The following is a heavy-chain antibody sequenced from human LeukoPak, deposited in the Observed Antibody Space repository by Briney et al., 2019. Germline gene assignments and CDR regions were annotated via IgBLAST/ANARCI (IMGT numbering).Heavy chain of an antibody. CDR3: AWTGIVGATNIDC. D-gene: IGHD1-26*01. V-gene: IGHV4-61*01. CDR1: GGSVSSGSYY. J-gene: IGHJ4*02. CDR2: IYYSGST. Sequence: PSETLSLTCTVSGGSVSSGSYYWSWIRQPPGKGLEWIGYIYYSGSTNYNPSLKNRVTILVDTSKNQFSLRLSSVTAADTAVYYCAWTGIVGATNIDCWGQGTLVTVSS.